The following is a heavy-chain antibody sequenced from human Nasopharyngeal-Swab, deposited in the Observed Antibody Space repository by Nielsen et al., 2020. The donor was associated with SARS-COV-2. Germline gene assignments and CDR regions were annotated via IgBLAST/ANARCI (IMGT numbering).Heavy chain of an antibody. V-gene: IGHV3-33*01. CDR3: ARERYSGSYDY. D-gene: IGHD1-26*01. J-gene: IGHJ4*02. Sequence: VCPAPGKGLEWVAVIWYDGSNKYYADSVKGRFTISRDNSKNTLYLQMNSLRAEDTAVYYCARERYSGSYDYWGQGTLVTVSS. CDR2: IWYDGSNK.